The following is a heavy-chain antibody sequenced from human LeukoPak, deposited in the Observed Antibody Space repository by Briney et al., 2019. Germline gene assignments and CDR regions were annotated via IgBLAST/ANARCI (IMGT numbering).Heavy chain of an antibody. CDR2: MNPNSGNT. V-gene: IGHV1-8*03. D-gene: IGHD3-3*01. CDR3: ARSPPIWSGYQSIVYYFDY. Sequence: ASVKVSCKASGYTFTSYDINWVRQATGQGLEWMGWMNPNSGNTGYAQKFQGRVTITRDTSISTAYMELSSLKSEDTAVYYCARSPPIWSGYQSIVYYFDYWGQGPLVTVSS. CDR1: GYTFTSYD. J-gene: IGHJ4*02.